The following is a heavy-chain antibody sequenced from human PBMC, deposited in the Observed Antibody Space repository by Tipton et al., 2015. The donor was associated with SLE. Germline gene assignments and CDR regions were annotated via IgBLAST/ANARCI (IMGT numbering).Heavy chain of an antibody. CDR3: ARALADWNGGVRFDP. Sequence: GLVKPSETLSLTCSVSGGSISGYYWSWIRRSAGKGLEWIGHMHPRGTTKYNPSLQSRVTMSVDTSKNQFSLKVNSVTAADTAKYYCARALADWNGGVRFDPWGQGILVTVSS. J-gene: IGHJ5*02. CDR1: GGSISGYY. V-gene: IGHV4-4*07. CDR2: MHPRGTT. D-gene: IGHD1-1*01.